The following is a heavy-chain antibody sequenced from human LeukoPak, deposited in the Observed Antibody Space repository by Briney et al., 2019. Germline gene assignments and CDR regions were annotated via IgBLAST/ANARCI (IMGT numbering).Heavy chain of an antibody. CDR1: GFTFSSYG. Sequence: PGGSLRLSCAASGFTFSSYGMHWVRQTPAKGLEWVAVIWYDGSNKYYADSVKGRFTISRDNSKNTLYLQMNRLRAEDTAVYYCARNYYYDSSGYLSNFDYWGQGTLVTVSS. J-gene: IGHJ4*02. CDR3: ARNYYYDSSGYLSNFDY. V-gene: IGHV3-33*01. D-gene: IGHD3-22*01. CDR2: IWYDGSNK.